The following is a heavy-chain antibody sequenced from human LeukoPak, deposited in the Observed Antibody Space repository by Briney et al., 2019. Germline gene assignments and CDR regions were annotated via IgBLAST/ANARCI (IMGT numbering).Heavy chain of an antibody. CDR2: IYPGDSDT. Sequence: GVSLKISCEASGYSFISYWIGWVRQMPGKGLEWMGSIYPGDSDTRYSPSFQGQVTISVDESINTAYLQWSSLKASDTAMYYCAKLDGYSQNWFDPWGQGTLVTVSS. CDR1: GYSFISYW. V-gene: IGHV5-51*01. J-gene: IGHJ5*02. D-gene: IGHD5-18*01. CDR3: AKLDGYSQNWFDP.